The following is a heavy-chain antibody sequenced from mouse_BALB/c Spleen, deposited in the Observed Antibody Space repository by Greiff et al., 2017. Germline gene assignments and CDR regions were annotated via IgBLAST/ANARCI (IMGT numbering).Heavy chain of an antibody. CDR3: NGVLGAMDY. D-gene: IGHD1-1*01. CDR1: GFNIKDYY. Sequence: EVQLVESGAELVRSGASVKLSCTASGFNIKDYYMHWVKQRPEQGLEWIGWIDPENGDTEYAPKFQGKATMTADTSSNTAYLQLSSLTSEDTAVYYCNGVLGAMDYWGQGTSVTVSS. CDR2: IDPENGDT. V-gene: IGHV14-4*02. J-gene: IGHJ4*01.